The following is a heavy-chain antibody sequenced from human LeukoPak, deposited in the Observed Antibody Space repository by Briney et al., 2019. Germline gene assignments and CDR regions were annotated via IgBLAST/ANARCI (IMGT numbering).Heavy chain of an antibody. V-gene: IGHV1-69*01. CDR2: IIPIFGTA. D-gene: IGHD3-22*01. CDR3: ARGQDWSRGYYDSSGYY. Sequence: ASVKVSCKASGGTFSSYAISWVRQAPGQGLEWMGGIIPIFGTANYAQKFQGRVTITADESTSTAYMELSSLRSEDTAVYYCARGQDWSRGYYDSSGYYWGQGTLVTVSS. J-gene: IGHJ4*02. CDR1: GGTFSSYA.